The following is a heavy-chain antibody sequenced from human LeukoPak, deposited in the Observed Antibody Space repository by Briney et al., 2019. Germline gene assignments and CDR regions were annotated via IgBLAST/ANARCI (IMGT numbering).Heavy chain of an antibody. CDR3: ARVNCRGGSCYFYYFDY. CDR1: GGSISSYY. J-gene: IGHJ4*02. V-gene: IGHV4-59*01. Sequence: SETLSLTCTVSGGSISSYYWSWIRQPPGKGLEWIGYIYYSGSTNYNPSLKSRVTISVDTSKNQFSLKLSSVTAADTAVYYCARVNCRGGSCYFYYFDYGGREPLVPVP. CDR2: IYYSGST. D-gene: IGHD2-15*01.